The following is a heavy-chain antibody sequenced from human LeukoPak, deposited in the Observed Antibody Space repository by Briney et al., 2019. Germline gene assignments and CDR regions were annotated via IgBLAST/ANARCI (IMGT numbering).Heavy chain of an antibody. J-gene: IGHJ4*02. CDR3: VKGTYTAAH. CDR1: GFTFSSYA. D-gene: IGHD1-14*01. CDR2: ISRSGDSI. Sequence: GGSLRLSCSASGFTFSSYAMHWVRQAPGKGLEYVSAISRSGDSIYYADSVKGRISISRDNSKNTLYLQMSSLRAEDAAVYYCVKGTYTAAHWGQGTLVTVSS. V-gene: IGHV3-64D*06.